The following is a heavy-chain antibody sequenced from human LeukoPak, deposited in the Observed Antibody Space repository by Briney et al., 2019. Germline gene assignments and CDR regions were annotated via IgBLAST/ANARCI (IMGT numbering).Heavy chain of an antibody. V-gene: IGHV1-2*02. J-gene: IGHJ4*02. CDR2: IYPTSGAT. CDR1: GYTFTDYY. CDR3: ASQGVGVVSRGGSFDY. Sequence: ASVKISCKASGYTFTDYYIHWVRQAPGQGLEWMGWIYPTSGATTYAQKFQGRVTMTRDTSVSTAYLDLSRLRSDDTAVYYCASQGVGVVSRGGSFDYWGRGTLVTVFS. D-gene: IGHD3-16*01.